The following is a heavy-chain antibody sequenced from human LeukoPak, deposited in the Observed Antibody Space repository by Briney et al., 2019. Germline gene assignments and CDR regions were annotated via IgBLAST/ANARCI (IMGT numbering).Heavy chain of an antibody. V-gene: IGHV3-21*01. CDR2: ISSSSSYI. CDR3: ARDYSDYVWGSYRYTLGFDY. CDR1: GFTFSSYS. D-gene: IGHD3-16*02. J-gene: IGHJ4*02. Sequence: PGGSLRLSCAASGFTFSSYSMNWVRQAPGKGLEWVSSISSSSSYIYYADSVKGRLTISRDNAKNSLYLQMNSLRAEDTAVYYCARDYSDYVWGSYRYTLGFDYWGQGTLVTVSS.